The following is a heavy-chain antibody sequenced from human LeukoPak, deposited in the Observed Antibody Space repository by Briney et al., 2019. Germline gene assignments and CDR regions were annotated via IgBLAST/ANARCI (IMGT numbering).Heavy chain of an antibody. Sequence: ASVNVSCKASGYTFTSYGISWVRQAPGQGLEWMGWISAYNGNTNYAQKLQGRVTMTTDTSTSTVYMELSSLRSEDTAVYYCVGGSSYFDYWGQGTLVTVSS. D-gene: IGHD1-26*01. CDR3: VGGSSYFDY. CDR1: GYTFTSYG. J-gene: IGHJ4*02. V-gene: IGHV1-18*01. CDR2: ISAYNGNT.